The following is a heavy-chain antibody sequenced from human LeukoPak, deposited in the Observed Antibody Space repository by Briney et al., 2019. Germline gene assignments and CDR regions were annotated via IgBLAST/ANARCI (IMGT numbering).Heavy chain of an antibody. J-gene: IGHJ6*03. CDR2: ISAYNGNT. Sequence: ASVKVSCKASGYTFTGYYMHWVRQAPGQGLEWMGWISAYNGNTNYAQKLQGRVTMTTDTSTSTAYMELRSLRSDDTAVYYCARVGPEDYGSGSYYKPHYYYYYMDVWGKGTTVTISS. CDR1: GYTFTGYY. D-gene: IGHD3-10*01. V-gene: IGHV1-18*04. CDR3: ARVGPEDYGSGSYYKPHYYYYYMDV.